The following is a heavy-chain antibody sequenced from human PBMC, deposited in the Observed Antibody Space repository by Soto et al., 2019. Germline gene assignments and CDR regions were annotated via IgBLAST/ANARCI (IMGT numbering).Heavy chain of an antibody. V-gene: IGHV3-15*07. D-gene: IGHD3-22*01. CDR2: IKSKTDGGTT. J-gene: IGHJ4*02. CDR3: TTLNSRDGYKHKGFDY. Sequence: EVQLVESGGGLVKPGGSLRLSCAASGFTFSNAWMNWVRQAPGKGLEWVGRIKSKTDGGTTDYAAPVKGRFTISRDDSKNTLYLQMNSLKTEDTALYYCTTLNSRDGYKHKGFDYWGQGTLVTVSS. CDR1: GFTFSNAW.